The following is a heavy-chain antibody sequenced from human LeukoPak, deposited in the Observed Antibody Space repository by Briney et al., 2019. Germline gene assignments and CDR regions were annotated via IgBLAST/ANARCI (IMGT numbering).Heavy chain of an antibody. D-gene: IGHD3-10*01. CDR3: AKASGSGIFNPFDY. Sequence: GGSLRLSCTASGFAFDEHGMSWVRQVPGKVLEWVSGINWSGGSTGYADPLRGRFTISRDNAKNSLYLQMDSLRAEDTALYYCAKASGSGIFNPFDYWGQGTLVTVSS. CDR2: INWSGGST. V-gene: IGHV3-20*04. CDR1: GFAFDEHG. J-gene: IGHJ4*02.